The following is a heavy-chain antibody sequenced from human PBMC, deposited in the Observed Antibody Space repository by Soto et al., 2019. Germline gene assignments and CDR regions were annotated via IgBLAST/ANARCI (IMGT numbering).Heavy chain of an antibody. Sequence: QLQLQESGSGLVKPSQTLSLTCAVSGGSISSGGYSWSWIRQPPGKGLEWIGYIYHSGSTYYNPSLKSRVTVSVDRSKNQFSLKLSSVTAADTPVYYCARSSYYYDSSGYLTSSGAFDIWGQGTMVTVSS. CDR3: ARSSYYYDSSGYLTSSGAFDI. J-gene: IGHJ3*02. D-gene: IGHD3-22*01. CDR2: IYHSGST. V-gene: IGHV4-30-2*01. CDR1: GGSISSGGYS.